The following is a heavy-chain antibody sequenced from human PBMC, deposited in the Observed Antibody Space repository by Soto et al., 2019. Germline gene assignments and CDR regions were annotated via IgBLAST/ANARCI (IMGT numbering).Heavy chain of an antibody. D-gene: IGHD3-22*01. Sequence: LSFKASRFSYTSSAGQMVRQARAQRLEWIGWIVVGSGNTNYAQKFQERVTITRDMSTSTAYMELSSLRSEDTAVYYCAAGYYDSSGYPPFDYWGQGNRVTVSA. CDR2: IVVGSGNT. CDR1: RFSYTSSA. J-gene: IGHJ4*02. V-gene: IGHV1-58*01. CDR3: AAGYYDSSGYPPFDY.